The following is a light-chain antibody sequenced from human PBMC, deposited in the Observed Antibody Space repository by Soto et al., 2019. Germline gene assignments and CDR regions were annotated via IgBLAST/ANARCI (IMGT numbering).Light chain of an antibody. CDR1: QSISCSY. J-gene: IGKJ2*01. Sequence: EIVLTQSPGTLSLSPGERATLSCRASQSISCSYLAWYQQKPGQAPRLLIYAASSRATGIPDRFSGSGSGTDFTLTISRLEPEDFAVYYCQQYGSSPPFTFGQGTKLEIK. CDR2: AAS. CDR3: QQYGSSPPFT. V-gene: IGKV3-20*01.